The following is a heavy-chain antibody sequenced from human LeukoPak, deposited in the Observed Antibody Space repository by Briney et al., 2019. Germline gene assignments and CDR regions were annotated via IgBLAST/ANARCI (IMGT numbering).Heavy chain of an antibody. J-gene: IGHJ4*02. CDR1: GGSFSGYY. V-gene: IGHV4-34*01. CDR3: ASRGIVVATDY. CDR2: INHSGST. Sequence: SETLSLTCAVYGGSFSGYYWSWIRQPPGKGLGWIGEINHSGSTNYNPSLKSRVTISVDTSKNQFSLKLSSVTAADTAVYYCASRGIVVATDYWGQGTLVTVSS. D-gene: IGHD3-16*02.